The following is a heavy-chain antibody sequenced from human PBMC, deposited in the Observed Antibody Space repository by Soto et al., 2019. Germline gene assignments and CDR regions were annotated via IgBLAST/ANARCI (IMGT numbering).Heavy chain of an antibody. J-gene: IGHJ6*02. Sequence: LRLSCAASGFTFSSYAMHWVRQAPGKGLEWVAVISYDGSNKYYADSVKGRFTISRDNSKNTLYLQMNSLRAEDMAVYYCARTYSGYDNYYYYGMDVWGQGTTVTVSS. D-gene: IGHD5-12*01. V-gene: IGHV3-30-3*01. CDR3: ARTYSGYDNYYYYGMDV. CDR2: ISYDGSNK. CDR1: GFTFSSYA.